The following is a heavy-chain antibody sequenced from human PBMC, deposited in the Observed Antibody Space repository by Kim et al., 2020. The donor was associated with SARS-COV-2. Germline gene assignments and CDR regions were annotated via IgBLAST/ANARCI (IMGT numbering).Heavy chain of an antibody. V-gene: IGHV7-4-1*02. CDR3: ARGPRGDVWGSYRYTVGVNFDY. CDR1: GYTFTSYA. J-gene: IGHJ4*02. D-gene: IGHD3-16*02. Sequence: ASVKVSCKASGYTFTSYAMNWVRQAPGQGLEWMGWINTNTGNPTYAQGFTGRFVFSLDTSVSTAYLQISSLKAEDTAVYYCARGPRGDVWGSYRYTVGVNFDYWGQGTLVTVSS. CDR2: INTNTGNP.